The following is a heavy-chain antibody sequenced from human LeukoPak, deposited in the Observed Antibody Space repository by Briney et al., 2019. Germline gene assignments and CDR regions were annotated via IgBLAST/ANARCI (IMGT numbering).Heavy chain of an antibody. CDR1: GLTFSNYG. CDR2: IRYDASNK. CDR3: AGDFDY. J-gene: IGHJ4*02. V-gene: IGHV3-30*02. Sequence: PGGSLRLSCAVSGLTFSNYGMHWVRQAPGKGLEWVAFIRYDASNKNYADSVKGRFTISRDNSENTLYLQMNRLGVEDTAIYYCAGDFDYWGQGTLVTVSS.